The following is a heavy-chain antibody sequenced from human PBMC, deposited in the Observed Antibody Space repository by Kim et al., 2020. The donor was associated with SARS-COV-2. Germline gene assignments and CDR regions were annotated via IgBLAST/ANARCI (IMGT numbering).Heavy chain of an antibody. CDR2: IIPIFGTA. J-gene: IGHJ3*02. Sequence: SVKVSCKASGGTFSSYAISWVRQAPGQGLEWMGGIIPIFGTANYAQKFQGRVTITADESTSTAYMELSSLRSEDTAVYYCARGLPYDSSGHGAFDIWGQGTMVTVSS. CDR3: ARGLPYDSSGHGAFDI. D-gene: IGHD3-22*01. CDR1: GGTFSSYA. V-gene: IGHV1-69*13.